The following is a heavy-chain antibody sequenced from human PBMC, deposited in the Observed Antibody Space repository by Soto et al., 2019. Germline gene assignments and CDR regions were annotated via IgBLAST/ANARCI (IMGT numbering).Heavy chain of an antibody. CDR1: GFTFSSYG. CDR2: ISYGGSNK. V-gene: IGHV3-30*18. J-gene: IGHJ5*02. Sequence: QVQLVESGGGVVQPGRSLRLSCAASGFTFSSYGMHWVRQAPGKGLEWVAVISYGGSNKYYADSVKGRFTISRDNSKNSLYLKMNSLSAEDTAVYYCAKDNCISTSCYRLYNWFDPWGQGTLVTVSS. CDR3: AKDNCISTSCYRLYNWFDP. D-gene: IGHD2-2*01.